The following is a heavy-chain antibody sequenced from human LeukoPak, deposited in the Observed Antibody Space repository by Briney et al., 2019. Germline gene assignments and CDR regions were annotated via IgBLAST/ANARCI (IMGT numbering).Heavy chain of an antibody. D-gene: IGHD2-2*01. CDR3: ARDYCSSTSCLFDY. CDR1: GYTFTGYH. V-gene: IGHV1-2*06. CDR2: INPNSGDT. J-gene: IGHJ4*02. Sequence: ASVKGSFKASGYTFTGYHMHRVRQAPGQGVGWMGRINPNSGDTNYAQKFQGRVTMTRDTSISTAYMELSRLRSDDTAVYYCARDYCSSTSCLFDYWGQGTLVTVSS.